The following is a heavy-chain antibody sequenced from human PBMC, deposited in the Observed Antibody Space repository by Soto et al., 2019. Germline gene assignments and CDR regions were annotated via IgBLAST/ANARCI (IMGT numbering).Heavy chain of an antibody. V-gene: IGHV1-18*01. CDR2: ISGYNGNT. CDR1: GYSFTTYG. CDR3: AREGPAPYYYYGMDV. Sequence: ASVKVSCKTSGYSFTTYGISWVRQAPGQGLEWMGWISGYNGNTNYAQKLQGRVTMTTDTSTSTAYMELRSLRSDDTAVYYCAREGPAPYYYYGMDVWGQGTTVTVSS. J-gene: IGHJ6*02.